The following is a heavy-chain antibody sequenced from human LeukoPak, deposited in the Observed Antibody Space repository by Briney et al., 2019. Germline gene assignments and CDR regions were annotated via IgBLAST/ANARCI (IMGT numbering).Heavy chain of an antibody. D-gene: IGHD6-13*01. Sequence: SETLSLTCTVSGGSISSYYWSWIRQPAGKGLEWIGRIYTSGSTNYNPPLKSRVTMSVDTSKNQFSLKLSSVTAADTAVYYCARGYSSSWLISGGAFDIWGQGTMVTVSS. V-gene: IGHV4-4*07. CDR3: ARGYSSSWLISGGAFDI. J-gene: IGHJ3*02. CDR2: IYTSGST. CDR1: GGSISSYY.